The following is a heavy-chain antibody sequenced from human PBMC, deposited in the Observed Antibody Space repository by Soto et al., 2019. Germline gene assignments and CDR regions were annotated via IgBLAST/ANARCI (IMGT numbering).Heavy chain of an antibody. CDR3: ARDSGAKLSIS. Sequence: EASVKVSCKASGGTFSSYRINWVRQAPGQGLEWVGGIVPIYRTADYAQKFQGRVTITADESARTAYLEVRSLKSQDTAVYYCARDSGAKLSISWGQGTLVTVSS. V-gene: IGHV1-69*13. D-gene: IGHD2-21*01. J-gene: IGHJ4*02. CDR2: IVPIYRTA. CDR1: GGTFSSYR.